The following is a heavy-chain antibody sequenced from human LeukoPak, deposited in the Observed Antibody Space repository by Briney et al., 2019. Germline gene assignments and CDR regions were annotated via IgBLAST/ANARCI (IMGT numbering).Heavy chain of an antibody. CDR2: INHSGST. J-gene: IGHJ6*02. D-gene: IGHD3-22*01. Sequence: SGTLSLTCAVYGGSFSGYYWSWIRQPPGKGLEWIGEINHSGSTNYNPSLKSRVTISVDTSKNQFSLKLSSVTAADTAVYYCASNYYDSSGYFRYGMDVWGQGTTVTVSS. V-gene: IGHV4-34*01. CDR3: ASNYYDSSGYFRYGMDV. CDR1: GGSFSGYY.